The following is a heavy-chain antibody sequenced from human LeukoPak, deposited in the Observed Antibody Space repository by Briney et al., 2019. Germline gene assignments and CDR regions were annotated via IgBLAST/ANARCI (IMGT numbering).Heavy chain of an antibody. CDR2: ISTYNGNT. CDR3: ARADCSRTNYHGDLLDY. Sequence: ASVKVSCKASEYTFTKYGISWVRQAPGQGLEWLGWISTYNGNTIYAQRLQGRVTMTTDTSTNTAYMELRSLRSDDTAIYYCARADCSRTNYHGDLLDYWGQGTLVTVSS. D-gene: IGHD2-2*01. J-gene: IGHJ4*02. CDR1: EYTFTKYG. V-gene: IGHV1-18*01.